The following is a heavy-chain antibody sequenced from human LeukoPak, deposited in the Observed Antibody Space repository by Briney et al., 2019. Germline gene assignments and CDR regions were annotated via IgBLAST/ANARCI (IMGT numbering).Heavy chain of an antibody. D-gene: IGHD3-10*01. Sequence: ASVKVSCKASGYTFTNHSINWVRQAPGQGLQYMGWTDTSTGNPTYAQAFTGRIVFSLDTSVSTAYLQIRSLKAEDTAVYFCARRSMVQHMDVWGKGTTVTISS. J-gene: IGHJ6*03. CDR3: ARRSMVQHMDV. CDR1: GYTFTNHS. CDR2: TDTSTGNP. V-gene: IGHV7-4-1*02.